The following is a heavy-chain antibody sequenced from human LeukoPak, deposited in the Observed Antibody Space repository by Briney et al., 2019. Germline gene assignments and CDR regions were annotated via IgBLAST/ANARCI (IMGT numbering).Heavy chain of an antibody. D-gene: IGHD3-10*01. CDR3: AKGSLGNYGGRLDY. V-gene: IGHV3-23*01. CDR2: ISYDGADK. CDR1: GFSFSRYA. J-gene: IGHJ4*02. Sequence: QSGGSLRLSCAASGFSFSRYALTWVRQAPGKGLEWVSTISYDGADKYYADSARGRFTFSRDNSKNTVYLQMNSLGAEDTAVYFCAKGSLGNYGGRLDYWGQGTLVTVSP.